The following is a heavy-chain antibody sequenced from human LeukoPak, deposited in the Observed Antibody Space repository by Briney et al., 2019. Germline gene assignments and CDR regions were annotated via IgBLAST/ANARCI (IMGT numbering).Heavy chain of an antibody. CDR1: GGSISSGDYY. CDR2: IYYSGST. Sequence: SETLSLTCTVSGGSISSGDYYWSWIRQPPGKGLEWIGYIYYSGSTYYNPSLKSRVTISVDTSKNQFSLKLSSVTAADTAVYYCARDSRDSSSWNIWFDPRGQGTLVTVSS. J-gene: IGHJ5*02. CDR3: ARDSRDSSSWNIWFDP. D-gene: IGHD6-13*01. V-gene: IGHV4-30-4*08.